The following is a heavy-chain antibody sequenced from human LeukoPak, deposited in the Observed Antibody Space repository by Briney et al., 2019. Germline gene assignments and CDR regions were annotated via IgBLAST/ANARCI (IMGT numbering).Heavy chain of an antibody. CDR3: ARLGIITAAGSNDY. D-gene: IGHD6-13*01. J-gene: IGHJ4*02. CDR1: EFTFSDYY. CDR2: ISYNGDTI. V-gene: IGHV3-11*01. Sequence: GGSLRLSCAASEFTFSDYYMSWIRQAPGKGLEWVSYISYNGDTIYYADSVKGRFTVSRDNAKNSLYLQMNSLRAEDTAVYYCARLGIITAAGSNDYWGQGTLVTASS.